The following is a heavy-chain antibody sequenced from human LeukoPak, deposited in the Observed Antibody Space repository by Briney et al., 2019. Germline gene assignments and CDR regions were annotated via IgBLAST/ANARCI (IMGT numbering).Heavy chain of an antibody. CDR3: ATLKGTIGP. D-gene: IGHD2-8*01. CDR2: FYDGGIT. V-gene: IGHV4-38-2*02. Sequence: SETLSLTCTVSGSSISSGYYWGWIRQPPGMGLEWIGNFYDGGITYYNPSLKSRVTISVDTSKNQFSLKLSSVTAADTAVYYCATLKGTIGPWGQGTLVTVSS. J-gene: IGHJ5*02. CDR1: GSSISSGYY.